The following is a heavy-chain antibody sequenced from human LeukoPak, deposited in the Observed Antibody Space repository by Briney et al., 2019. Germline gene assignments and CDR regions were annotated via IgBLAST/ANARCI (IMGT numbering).Heavy chain of an antibody. CDR3: ARVPFAMSRAFDI. D-gene: IGHD2-2*01. Sequence: ASVKVSCKTSGYTFTSYDINWVRQAPGDGLVSVGWMNPNCGNTGYTQKFQGTVTITRNTSISTAYMELRSLRSEDTAGYYCARVPFAMSRAFDIWGQGTMVTVSS. V-gene: IGHV1-8*03. CDR1: GYTFTSYD. J-gene: IGHJ3*02. CDR2: MNPNCGNT.